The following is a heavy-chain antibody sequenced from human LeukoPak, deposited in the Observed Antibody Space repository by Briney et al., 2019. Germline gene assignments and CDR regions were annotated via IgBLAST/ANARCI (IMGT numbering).Heavy chain of an antibody. CDR2: IKQDGSEK. Sequence: PGGSLRLSCAASGFTFSNYWMTWVRQAPGKGLEWVANIKQDGSEKYYVDSVKGRFTISRDNAKNSLYLQMNSLRAEDTAVYYCARAPEYYYDSSGYYYPLSYMDVWGKGTTVTVSS. V-gene: IGHV3-7*01. J-gene: IGHJ6*03. CDR3: ARAPEYYYDSSGYYYPLSYMDV. D-gene: IGHD3-22*01. CDR1: GFTFSNYW.